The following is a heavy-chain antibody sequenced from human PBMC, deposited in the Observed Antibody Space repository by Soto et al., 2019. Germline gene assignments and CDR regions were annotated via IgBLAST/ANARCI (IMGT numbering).Heavy chain of an antibody. Sequence: GGSLRLSCAASGFTFSSYAMTWVRQAPGKGLEWVSGISGSGATTSYADSVKGRFTVSRDNSKNTLSLQMNSLRVEDTAVYYCVRENYYYGMDVWGQGTAVTVSS. V-gene: IGHV3-23*01. CDR1: GFTFSSYA. J-gene: IGHJ6*02. CDR2: ISGSGATT. CDR3: VRENYYYGMDV.